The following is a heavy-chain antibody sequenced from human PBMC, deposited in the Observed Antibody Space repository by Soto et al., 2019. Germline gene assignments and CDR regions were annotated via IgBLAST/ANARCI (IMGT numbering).Heavy chain of an antibody. D-gene: IGHD5-12*01. CDR3: ARSGGYDTSDYYYYMDV. V-gene: IGHV2-5*02. CDR2: IYWDDDK. CDR1: GFSLSTSGVG. Sequence: KESGPTLVKPTQTLTLTCTFSGFSLSTSGVGVGWIRQPPGKALEWLALIYWDDDKRYSPSLKSRLTITKDTSKNQVVLTMTNMDPVDTATYYCARSGGYDTSDYYYYMDVWGKGTTVTVSS. J-gene: IGHJ6*03.